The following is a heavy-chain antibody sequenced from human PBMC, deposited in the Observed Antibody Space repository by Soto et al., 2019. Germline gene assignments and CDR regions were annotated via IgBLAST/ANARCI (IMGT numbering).Heavy chain of an antibody. CDR1: GGSFSGYY. CDR3: ARDPPRGIFGHYGMDV. CDR2: INHSGST. D-gene: IGHD3-3*01. Sequence: SETLSLTCAVYGGSFSGYYWSWIRQPPGKGLEWIGEINHSGSTNYNPSLKSRVTISVDTSKNQFSLKLSSVTAADTAVYYCARDPPRGIFGHYGMDVWGQGTTVTVSS. J-gene: IGHJ6*02. V-gene: IGHV4-34*01.